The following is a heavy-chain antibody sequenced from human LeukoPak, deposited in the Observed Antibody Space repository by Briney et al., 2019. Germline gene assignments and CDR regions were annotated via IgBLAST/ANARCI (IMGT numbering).Heavy chain of an antibody. Sequence: ASVKVSCKASGYTFTNYHTHWVRQAPGQGLEWMGWISAYNGNTNYAQKLQGRVTMTTDTSTSTAYMELRSLRSDDTAVYYCARGYCSSTSCYRDSYYYYYGMDVWGQGTTVTVSS. J-gene: IGHJ6*02. D-gene: IGHD2-2*02. V-gene: IGHV1-18*04. CDR1: GYTFTNYH. CDR2: ISAYNGNT. CDR3: ARGYCSSTSCYRDSYYYYYGMDV.